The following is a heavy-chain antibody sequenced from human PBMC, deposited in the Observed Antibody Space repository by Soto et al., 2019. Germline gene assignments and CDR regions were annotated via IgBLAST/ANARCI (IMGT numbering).Heavy chain of an antibody. J-gene: IGHJ4*02. Sequence: QVQLVESGGGVVQPGRSLRLSCAASGFTFSSYAMHWVRQAPGKGLEWVAVISYDGSNKYHADSVKGRFTISRDNSKNTLYLQMNSLRAEDTAVYYCARGGLSWYSSSPLDYWGQGTLVTGSS. V-gene: IGHV3-30-3*01. CDR2: ISYDGSNK. D-gene: IGHD6-13*01. CDR1: GFTFSSYA. CDR3: ARGGLSWYSSSPLDY.